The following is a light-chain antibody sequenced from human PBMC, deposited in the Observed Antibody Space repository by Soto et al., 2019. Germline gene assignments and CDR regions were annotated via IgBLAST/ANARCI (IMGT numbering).Light chain of an antibody. Sequence: EIGMTQAPTNLSVSPGERGTLSWMASQSVSSNLACYQQKPGQAPTLLLYGASTRATGIPARFSGSGSGTDFTLTISRLEPEDFAVYYCQQYGYSPITFGQGTRLEI. CDR3: QQYGYSPIT. CDR2: GAS. V-gene: IGKV3-15*01. CDR1: QSVSSN. J-gene: IGKJ5*01.